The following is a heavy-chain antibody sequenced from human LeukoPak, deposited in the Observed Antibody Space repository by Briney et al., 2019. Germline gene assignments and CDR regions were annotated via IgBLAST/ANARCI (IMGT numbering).Heavy chain of an antibody. Sequence: ASVKVSCKASGYTFTSYGISWVRQAPGQGLEWMGWISAYNGNTNYAQKLPGRVTMTTDTSTSTAYMELRSLRSDDTAVYYCARDQTRRGYSYGITHYWGQGTLVTVSS. CDR3: ARDQTRRGYSYGITHY. J-gene: IGHJ4*02. CDR1: GYTFTSYG. V-gene: IGHV1-18*01. CDR2: ISAYNGNT. D-gene: IGHD5-18*01.